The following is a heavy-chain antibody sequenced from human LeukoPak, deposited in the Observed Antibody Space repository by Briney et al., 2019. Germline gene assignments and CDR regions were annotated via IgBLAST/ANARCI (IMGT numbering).Heavy chain of an antibody. CDR1: GFTFSIYA. Sequence: GGSLRLSCAASGFTFSIYAMNWVRQAPGKGLEWVSAISFSGGSTYYADSVKGRFTISRDNAKNSLYLQMNSLRAEDTAVYYCARVPMVRGVMFDPWGQGTLVTVSS. CDR2: ISFSGGST. V-gene: IGHV3-23*01. D-gene: IGHD3-10*01. CDR3: ARVPMVRGVMFDP. J-gene: IGHJ5*02.